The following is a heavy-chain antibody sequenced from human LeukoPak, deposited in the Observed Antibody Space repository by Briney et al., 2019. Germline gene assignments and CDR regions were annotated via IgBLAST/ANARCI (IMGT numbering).Heavy chain of an antibody. Sequence: ASVKVSCKASGYTFTGHYIHWVRQAPGQGVEWMGWVNPNSGGTNYAQQFQGRVTMTRDASISTAYMELNRLKSDDTAVYYCARERDTIAWTDFDYWGQGTLVTVSS. J-gene: IGHJ4*02. V-gene: IGHV1-2*02. CDR3: ARERDTIAWTDFDY. CDR2: VNPNSGGT. CDR1: GYTFTGHY. D-gene: IGHD3/OR15-3a*01.